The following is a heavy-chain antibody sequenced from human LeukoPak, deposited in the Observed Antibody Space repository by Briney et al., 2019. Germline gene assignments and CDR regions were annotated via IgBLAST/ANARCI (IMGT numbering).Heavy chain of an antibody. V-gene: IGHV4-34*01. D-gene: IGHD6-13*01. CDR1: GGSFSGYY. J-gene: IGHJ6*03. CDR2: INHSGST. CDR3: EGAAAGYYYYYYMDV. Sequence: SETLSLTCAVYGGSFSGYYWSWIRQPPGKGLEWIGEINHSGSTNYNPSLKSRVTISVDTSKNQFSLKLSSVTAADTAVYYCEGAAAGYYYYYYMDVWGKGTTVTVSS.